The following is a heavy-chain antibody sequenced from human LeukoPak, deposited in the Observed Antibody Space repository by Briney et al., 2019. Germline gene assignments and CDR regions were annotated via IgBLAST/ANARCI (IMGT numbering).Heavy chain of an antibody. J-gene: IGHJ6*03. Sequence: ASVKVSCKASGYTFTRYEISWVRQAAGQGLEWMGWMNPNTGNTAYAQNFKGRVIMTRNTSMNPAYLELSSLRTEETALYYCARSPGLGYYYYYMDVSGRRTTVTVSS. CDR2: MNPNTGNT. CDR1: GYTFTRYE. D-gene: IGHD2-8*02. V-gene: IGHV1-8*01. CDR3: ARSPGLGYYYYYMDV.